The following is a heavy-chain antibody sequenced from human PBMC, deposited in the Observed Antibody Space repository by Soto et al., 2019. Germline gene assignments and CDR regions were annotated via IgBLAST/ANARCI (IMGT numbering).Heavy chain of an antibody. V-gene: IGHV4-4*07. J-gene: IGHJ6*02. D-gene: IGHD4-17*01. Sequence: QVHLQESGPGLVKPSGTLSLICTVSGNSMFNYYWSWIRQPAGKGLEWIGRVYTDGTAIYNPSLIRLVTMSVDMSKNPFSLNVKSVPAADTAVYYCVKGGFVAGDYMHHVMDVWGQGATVIVS. CDR2: VYTDGTA. CDR1: GNSMFNYY. CDR3: VKGGFVAGDYMHHVMDV.